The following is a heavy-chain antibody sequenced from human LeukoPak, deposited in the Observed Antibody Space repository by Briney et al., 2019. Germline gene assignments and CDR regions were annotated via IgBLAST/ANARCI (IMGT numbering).Heavy chain of an antibody. D-gene: IGHD1-14*01. J-gene: IGHJ6*03. V-gene: IGHV4-59*08. Sequence: PSETLSLTCTVSGGSISSYYWSWIRQPPGKGLEWIGYIYYSGSTNYNPSLKSRVTISVDTSKNQFSLKLSSVTAADTAVYYCARRKATNYMDVWGKGTTVTVSS. CDR2: IYYSGST. CDR1: GGSISSYY. CDR3: ARRKATNYMDV.